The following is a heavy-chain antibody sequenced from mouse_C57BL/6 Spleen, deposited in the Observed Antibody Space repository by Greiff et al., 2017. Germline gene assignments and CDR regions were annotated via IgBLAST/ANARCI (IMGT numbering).Heavy chain of an antibody. Sequence: EVQLQQSGPELVKPGASVKIPCKASGYTFTDYNMDWVKQSHGKSLEWIGDINPNNGGTIYNQKFKGKATLTVDKSTSTAYMELRSLTSEDTAVYYCARSGYAWRGFDYWGQGTTLTVAS. CDR2: INPNNGGT. CDR3: ARSGYAWRGFDY. J-gene: IGHJ2*01. V-gene: IGHV1-18*01. D-gene: IGHD2-14*01. CDR1: GYTFTDYN.